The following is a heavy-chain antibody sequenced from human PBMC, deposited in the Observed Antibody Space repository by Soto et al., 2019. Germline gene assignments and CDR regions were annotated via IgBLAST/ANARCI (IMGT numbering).Heavy chain of an antibody. CDR3: VKMVTGFDY. V-gene: IGHV3-30*18. D-gene: IGHD7-27*01. CDR1: GFTFSTYG. Sequence: QVQLVESGGGVVQPGGSLRLSCVASGFTFSTYGMNWVRQAPGKGLEWVAVISYDGNDKYYGDSVKGRFTISRDNSKNTLYLQMNSLRTEDTAVYYCVKMVTGFDYWGQGTLVTVSS. J-gene: IGHJ4*02. CDR2: ISYDGNDK.